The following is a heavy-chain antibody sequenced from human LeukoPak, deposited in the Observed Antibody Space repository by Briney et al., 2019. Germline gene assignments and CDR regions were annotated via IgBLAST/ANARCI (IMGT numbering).Heavy chain of an antibody. D-gene: IGHD6-19*01. V-gene: IGHV4-34*01. CDR2: INHSGST. J-gene: IGHJ4*02. Sequence: SETLSLTCTVSGGSISPYYWSWIRQPPGKGLEWIGEINHSGSTNYNPSLKSRVTISVDTSKNQFSLKLSSVTAADTAVYYCARAGGIAVAGSSWGQGTLVTVSS. CDR3: ARAGGIAVAGSS. CDR1: GGSISPYY.